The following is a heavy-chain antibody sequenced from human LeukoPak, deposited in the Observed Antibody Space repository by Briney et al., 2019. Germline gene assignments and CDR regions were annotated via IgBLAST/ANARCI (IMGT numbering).Heavy chain of an antibody. CDR3: AKGGEYYYGMDV. Sequence: QARRSLSLSCAASGSTFSSYDMHWVRQAPGKGLEWVAVISYDGSNRDYVDSVKGRFTISRDNSKNTLYLQLNSLRAEDTAVYYCAKGGEYYYGMDVWGQGTTVTVSS. D-gene: IGHD3-10*01. V-gene: IGHV3-30*18. J-gene: IGHJ6*02. CDR2: ISYDGSNR. CDR1: GSTFSSYD.